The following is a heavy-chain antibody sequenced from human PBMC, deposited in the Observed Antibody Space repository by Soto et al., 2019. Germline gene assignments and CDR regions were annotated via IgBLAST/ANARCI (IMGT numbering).Heavy chain of an antibody. CDR1: GYTFTGYY. CDR2: INPNSGGT. CDR3: ARDSSSAWIGGDFDY. Sequence: ASVKVSCKASGYTFTGYYMHWVRQAPGQGLEWMGWINPNSGGTNYAQKFQGRVTMTRDTSISTAYMELSRLRSDDTAVYYCARDSSSAWIGGDFDYWGQGTLVTVSS. J-gene: IGHJ4*02. D-gene: IGHD5-12*01. V-gene: IGHV1-2*02.